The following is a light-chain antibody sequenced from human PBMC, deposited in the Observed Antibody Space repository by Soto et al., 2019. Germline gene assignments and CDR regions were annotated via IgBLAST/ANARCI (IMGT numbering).Light chain of an antibody. V-gene: IGLV2-8*01. J-gene: IGLJ1*01. CDR1: SSDVGAYDY. CDR2: EVT. CDR3: SSYTSSKTYV. Sequence: LSQPPSASVSPGQSVTISCTGTSSDVGAYDYVSWYQQHPGNAPKLLVYEVTKRPSGVPDRFSGSKSGNTASLTVSGLQADDEADYYCSSYTSSKTYVFGRGKKVIV.